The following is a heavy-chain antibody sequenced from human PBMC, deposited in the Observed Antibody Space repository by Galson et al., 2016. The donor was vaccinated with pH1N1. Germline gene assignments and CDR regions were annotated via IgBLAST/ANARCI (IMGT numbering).Heavy chain of an antibody. Sequence: SLRLSCAASGFTFSNVWMNWVRQAPGKGLEWVGRIKSRTDGGTTDYAAPVKARFTISRDDSINTLYLQMNSLKTEDTGVYYCTIDEEFSGLWDSWGQGTLVTVSS. J-gene: IGHJ5*01. CDR3: TIDEEFSGLWDS. D-gene: IGHD5-12*01. CDR2: IKSRTDGGTT. CDR1: GFTFSNVW. V-gene: IGHV3-15*07.